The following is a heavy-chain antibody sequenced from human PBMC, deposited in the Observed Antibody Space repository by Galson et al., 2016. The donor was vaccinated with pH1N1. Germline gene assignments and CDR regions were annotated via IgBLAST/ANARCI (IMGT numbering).Heavy chain of an antibody. CDR3: ARDRSPARLYY. CDR1: GTSISSGSYY. CDR2: IHTSGST. J-gene: IGHJ4*02. D-gene: IGHD2-2*01. Sequence: TLSLTCTVSGTSISSGSYYWSWIRQPAGKGLEWIGHIHTSGSTTYNPSLKSRVTISVDTSKNQFSLKVSSVPAADTAVYYCARDRSPARLYYWGQGTLVTVSS. V-gene: IGHV4-61*09.